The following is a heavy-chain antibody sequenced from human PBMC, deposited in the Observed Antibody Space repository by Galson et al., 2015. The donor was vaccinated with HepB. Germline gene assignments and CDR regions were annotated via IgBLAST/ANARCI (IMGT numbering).Heavy chain of an antibody. CDR2: IWYDGSNK. J-gene: IGHJ6*02. D-gene: IGHD6-19*01. CDR1: GFTFSSYG. CDR3: TTEGYSSGWFAYYYYGMDV. V-gene: IGHV3-33*01. Sequence: SLRLSCAASGFTFSSYGMHWVRQAPGKGLEWVAVIWYDGSNKYYADSVKGRFTISRDNSKNTLYLQMNSLKTEDTAVYYCTTEGYSSGWFAYYYYGMDVWGQGTTVTVSS.